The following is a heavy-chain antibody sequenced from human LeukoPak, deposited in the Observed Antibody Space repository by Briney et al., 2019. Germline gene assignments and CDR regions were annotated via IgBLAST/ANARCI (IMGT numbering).Heavy chain of an antibody. Sequence: GGSLRLSCAASGFTFSSYEMNWVRQAPGKGPEWVAYINGGSSPRYYADSVKGRFTISRDNAKNSLYLQMNSLRGDDTAVYYCARDGYSSGWPQNDYWGQGTLVTVSS. CDR3: ARDGYSSGWPQNDY. D-gene: IGHD6-19*01. CDR2: INGGSSPR. J-gene: IGHJ4*02. V-gene: IGHV3-48*03. CDR1: GFTFSSYE.